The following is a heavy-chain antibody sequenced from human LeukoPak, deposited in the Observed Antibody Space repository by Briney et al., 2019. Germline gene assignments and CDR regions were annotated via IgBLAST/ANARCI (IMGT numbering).Heavy chain of an antibody. Sequence: GGSLRLSCTASGFTFSSCAMSWVRQAPGKGLEWVSAISDNGGRTYYADSVRGRFTISRDNSKNTVYLLMNSLRAEDTAVYYCAKEGTYCGGDCYWVEYWGQGTLVTVSS. J-gene: IGHJ4*02. D-gene: IGHD2-21*02. CDR1: GFTFSSCA. V-gene: IGHV3-23*01. CDR3: AKEGTYCGGDCYWVEY. CDR2: ISDNGGRT.